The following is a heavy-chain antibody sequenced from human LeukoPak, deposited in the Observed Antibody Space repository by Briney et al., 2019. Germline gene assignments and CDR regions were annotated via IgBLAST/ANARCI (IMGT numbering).Heavy chain of an antibody. CDR1: GYTFTGYG. CDR3: AREALTIFGVVIITGTFDY. V-gene: IGHV1-18*01. Sequence: ASVKVSCKASGYTFTGYGISWVRQAPGQGLEWMGWISAYNGNTNYAQKLQGRVTMTTDTSTSTAYMELRSLRSDDTAVYYCAREALTIFGVVIITGTFDYWGQGTLVTVSS. CDR2: ISAYNGNT. D-gene: IGHD3-3*01. J-gene: IGHJ4*02.